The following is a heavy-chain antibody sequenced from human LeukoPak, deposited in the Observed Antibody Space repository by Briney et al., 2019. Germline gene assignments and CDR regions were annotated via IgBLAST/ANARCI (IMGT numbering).Heavy chain of an antibody. CDR2: IYSGDSGGST. D-gene: IGHD3-22*01. CDR3: TRVVVDGHSDF. Sequence: GGSLRLSCAASGFTVSSKYMSWVRQAPGKGLEWVSVIYSGDSGGSTFYADSVKGRFTISRDNSKNTLYLQMNSLRAEDTAVYYCTRVVVDGHSDFWGQGILVTVSS. V-gene: IGHV3-53*01. CDR1: GFTVSSKY. J-gene: IGHJ4*02.